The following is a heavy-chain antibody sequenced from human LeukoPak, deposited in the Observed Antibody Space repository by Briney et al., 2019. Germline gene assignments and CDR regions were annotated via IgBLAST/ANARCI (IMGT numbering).Heavy chain of an antibody. CDR3: ARGIRQWLAYYYYGMDV. V-gene: IGHV3-30*03. D-gene: IGHD6-19*01. CDR1: GFTFSSYG. CDR2: ISYDGSNK. J-gene: IGHJ6*02. Sequence: GGSLRLSCAASGFTFSSYGMHWVRQAPGKGLEWVAVISYDGSNKYYADSVKGRFTISRDNSKNTLYLQMNSLRAEDTAVYYCARGIRQWLAYYYYGMDVWGQGTTVTVSS.